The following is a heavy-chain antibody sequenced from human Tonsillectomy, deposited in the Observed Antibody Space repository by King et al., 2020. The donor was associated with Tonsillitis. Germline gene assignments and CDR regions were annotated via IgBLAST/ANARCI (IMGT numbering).Heavy chain of an antibody. Sequence: VQLVESGGGLVKPGGSLRLSCAASGFTFSNAWMSWVRQAPVKGLEWVGRIKSKTDGGTTDYGAPVKGRFTISRDDSKNTLFLQLNSLKTEDTAVYYCTGQDTSGYYYGAFDIWGQGTMVTVSS. CDR3: TGQDTSGYYYGAFDI. CDR2: IKSKTDGGTT. CDR1: GFTFSNAW. V-gene: IGHV3-15*01. D-gene: IGHD3-22*01. J-gene: IGHJ3*02.